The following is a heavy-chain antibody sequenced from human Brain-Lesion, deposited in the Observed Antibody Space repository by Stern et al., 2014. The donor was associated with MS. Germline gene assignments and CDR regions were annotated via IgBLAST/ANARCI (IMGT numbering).Heavy chain of an antibody. Sequence: VQLVESGGDVVQPGRSLRLSCAASGFTFSSYGMHWVRQAPGKGLEWVAIIWYDGSNKYYRDSVRGRFTISRDNSKNTLYLQMNSLRAEDTAVYYCAKEHARYDILTGPMDYWGQGTLVIVSS. CDR3: AKEHARYDILTGPMDY. J-gene: IGHJ4*02. CDR1: GFTFSSYG. D-gene: IGHD3-9*01. V-gene: IGHV3-33*06. CDR2: IWYDGSNK.